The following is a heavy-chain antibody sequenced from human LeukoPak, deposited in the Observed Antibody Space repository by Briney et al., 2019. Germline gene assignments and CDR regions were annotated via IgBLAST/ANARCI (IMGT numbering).Heavy chain of an antibody. CDR2: ISGSGSNT. CDR1: GFTFSSYA. J-gene: IGHJ4*02. CDR3: AKLMTTVTTVDY. Sequence: GGSLRLSCAASGFTFSSYAMNWVRQAPGKGLEWVSAISGSGSNTYYADSVKGRFTISRDNSKNTLYLQMNSLRAEDTAVYYCAKLMTTVTTVDYWGQGTLVTVSS. V-gene: IGHV3-23*01. D-gene: IGHD4-17*01.